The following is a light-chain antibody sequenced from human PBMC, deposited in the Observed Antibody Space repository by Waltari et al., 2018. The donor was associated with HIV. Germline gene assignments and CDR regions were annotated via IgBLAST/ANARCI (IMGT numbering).Light chain of an antibody. V-gene: IGLV5-45*01. Sequence: QAVLTQPASLSASPGASASLTCTLHSGINVGTYTIYWYQQKPGSPPPFLLIYKSDSDNQRGSGVPSRFSGSNDASANAGILLISGLQSEDEADYYCLIWHSSAWVFGGGTKLTVL. CDR3: LIWHSSAWV. CDR2: YKSDSDN. J-gene: IGLJ3*02. CDR1: SGINVGTYT.